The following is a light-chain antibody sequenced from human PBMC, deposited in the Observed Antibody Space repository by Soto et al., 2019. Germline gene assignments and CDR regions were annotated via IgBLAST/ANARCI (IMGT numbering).Light chain of an antibody. CDR3: QQYNNWPPIT. CDR1: QSVSSN. CDR2: GAS. Sequence: IVRTQSPGTLSVSPLEISTLSCGASQSVSSNLAWYRQKPGQAPRLLIYGASTRATGIPARFSGSGSGTEFTLTISSLQSEDFAVYYCQQYNNWPPITFGQGTRLEIK. V-gene: IGKV3-15*01. J-gene: IGKJ5*01.